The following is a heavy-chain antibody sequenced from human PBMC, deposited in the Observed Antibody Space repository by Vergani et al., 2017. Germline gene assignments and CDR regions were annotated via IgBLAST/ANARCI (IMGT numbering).Heavy chain of an antibody. CDR3: ASSIGYCACATCRAYYFDQ. V-gene: IGHV1-46*02. J-gene: IGHJ5*02. CDR1: GYIFKNYY. Sequence: QLQLVQPGAEVKKPGASVTVSCTASGYIFKNYYIHWLRQAPGQAFEWMGILNPTTGHTTSAQKFMGRVDMTRDPSTDTSTRTVQMALSSLRSEDTAVYYCASSIGYCACATCRAYYFDQWGEGTRVTVSS. D-gene: IGHD2-21*01. CDR2: LNPTTGHT.